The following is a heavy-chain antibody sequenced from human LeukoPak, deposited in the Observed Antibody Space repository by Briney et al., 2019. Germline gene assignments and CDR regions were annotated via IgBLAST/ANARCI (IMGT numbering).Heavy chain of an antibody. J-gene: IGHJ4*02. CDR1: GYTFTGYY. CDR2: INPNSGGT. CDR3: ARESARGPRGFDY. Sequence: VASVKVSCKASGYTFTGYYMHWVRQAPGQGLEWMGWINPNSGGTNYAQKFQGRVTMTRDTSISTAYMELSRLRSDDTDVYYCARESARGPRGFDYWGQGTLVTVSS. V-gene: IGHV1-2*02.